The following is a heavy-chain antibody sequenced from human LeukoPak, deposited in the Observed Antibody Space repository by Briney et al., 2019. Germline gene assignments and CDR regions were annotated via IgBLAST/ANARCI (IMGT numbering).Heavy chain of an antibody. D-gene: IGHD1-26*01. CDR1: GYTFTGYY. J-gene: IGHJ3*02. CDR2: INPNSGGT. CDR3: ASWGGGSYRGDAFDI. V-gene: IGHV1-2*02. Sequence: GASVKVSCKASGYTFTGYYMHWVRQAPGQGLEWMGWINPNSGGTNYAQKFQGRVTMTRDTSISTAYMELSRLRSDDTAVYYCASWGGGSYRGDAFDIWGQGTMVTVSS.